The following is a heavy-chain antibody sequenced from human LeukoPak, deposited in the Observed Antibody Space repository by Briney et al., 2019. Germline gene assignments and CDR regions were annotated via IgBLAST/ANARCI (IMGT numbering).Heavy chain of an antibody. CDR3: ARDRQGDY. CDR2: IKKDGSEK. V-gene: IGHV3-7*01. CDR1: GFTFSSYW. J-gene: IGHJ4*02. Sequence: GGSLRPSCAASGFTFSSYWISCVRQAPGKGLEWGANIKKDGSEKYYVDSVKGRFTISRDNAKNSLYLQMSSLRAEDTAVYYCARDRQGDYWGQGTLVTVSS.